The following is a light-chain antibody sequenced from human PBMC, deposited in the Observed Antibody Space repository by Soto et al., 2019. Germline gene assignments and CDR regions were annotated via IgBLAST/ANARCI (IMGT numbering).Light chain of an antibody. CDR3: QKYNSAPWT. CDR2: AAS. J-gene: IGKJ1*01. V-gene: IGKV1-27*01. CDR1: QGISNW. Sequence: DIQMTQSPSSLSASVGYRFTITCRASQGISNWLGWYQQKPGRVPKLLIYAASTLHSGVPSRFSGSGSGTDFTLTISSLQPEDVATYYCQKYNSAPWTFGQGTKGDIK.